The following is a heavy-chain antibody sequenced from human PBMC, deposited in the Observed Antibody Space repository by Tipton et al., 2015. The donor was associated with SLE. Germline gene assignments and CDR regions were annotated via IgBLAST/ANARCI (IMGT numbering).Heavy chain of an antibody. CDR1: GGSISSSSYY. Sequence: TLSLTCTVSGGSISSSSYYWGWIRQPPGKGLEWIGSIYHSGSTNYNPSLKSRVTISVDTSKNQFSLKLSLVTAADTAVYYCARFIYYQLLSWFDPWGQGTLVTVSS. CDR3: ARFIYYQLLSWFDP. V-gene: IGHV4-39*07. CDR2: IYHSGST. D-gene: IGHD2-2*01. J-gene: IGHJ5*02.